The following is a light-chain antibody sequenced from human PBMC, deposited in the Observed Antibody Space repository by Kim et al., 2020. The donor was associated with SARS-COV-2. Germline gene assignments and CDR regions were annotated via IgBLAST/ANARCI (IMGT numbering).Light chain of an antibody. CDR3: ATWDDSLSGPV. J-gene: IGLJ3*02. CDR1: SSNTGGND. V-gene: IGLV1-47*02. CDR2: TDS. Sequence: GQRQTFSCSGSSSNTGGNDVYWYQQLPGTAPKLLIYTDSQRPSGVPDRFSGSKSGTSASLAISGLRFEDEADYYCATWDDSLSGPVFGGGTQLTVL.